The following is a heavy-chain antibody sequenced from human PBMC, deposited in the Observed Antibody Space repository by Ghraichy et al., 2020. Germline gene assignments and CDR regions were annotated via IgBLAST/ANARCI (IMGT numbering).Heavy chain of an antibody. CDR3: AGRSLGYYYGMDV. V-gene: IGHV4-59*08. Sequence: SETLSLTCTVSGGSISNYYWSWIRQPPGKGLEWIGYIDYSGSTHYNPSLKSRVTISVDTSKTQFSLRLSSVTAADTALYYCAGRSLGYYYGMDVWGQGTTVTVS. D-gene: IGHD3-3*01. CDR2: IDYSGST. J-gene: IGHJ6*02. CDR1: GGSISNYY.